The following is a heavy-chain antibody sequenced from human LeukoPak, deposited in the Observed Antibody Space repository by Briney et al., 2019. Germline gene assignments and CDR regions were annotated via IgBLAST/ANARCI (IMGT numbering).Heavy chain of an antibody. V-gene: IGHV1-69*01. J-gene: IGHJ4*02. Sequence: SVKVSCKASGGTFSSYAISWVRQAPGQGLEWMGGIIPIFGTANYAKKFQGRVTITADESASTAYMELSSLRSEDTAVYYCARHLYYDILTGYYYFDYWGQGTLVTVSS. CDR2: IIPIFGTA. CDR1: GGTFSSYA. D-gene: IGHD3-9*01. CDR3: ARHLYYDILTGYYYFDY.